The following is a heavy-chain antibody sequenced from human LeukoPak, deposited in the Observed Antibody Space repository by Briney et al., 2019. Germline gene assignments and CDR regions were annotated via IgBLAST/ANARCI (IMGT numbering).Heavy chain of an antibody. J-gene: IGHJ4*02. CDR1: GFTVSSNY. CDR3: ARELGVATSPVGY. D-gene: IGHD5-12*01. CDR2: IYSGGST. V-gene: IGHV3-53*01. Sequence: GGSLRLSCAASGFTVSSNYMSWVRQAPGKGLEWVSVIYSGGSTYYADSVKGRFTISRDNSKNTLYLQMNSLRAEDTAVYYCARELGVATSPVGYWGQGTLVTVSS.